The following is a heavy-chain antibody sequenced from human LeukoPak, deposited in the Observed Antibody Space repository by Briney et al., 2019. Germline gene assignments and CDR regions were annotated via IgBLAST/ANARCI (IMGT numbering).Heavy chain of an antibody. CDR1: DYNFPSYS. D-gene: IGHD3-3*01. V-gene: IGHV1-18*01. CDR2: ISAYNGNT. Sequence: ASVRVSCKTADYNFPSYSFGWVRQAPGQGLEWMGWISAYNGNTNYAQKLQGRVTMTTDTSTSTAYMELRSLRSDDTAVYYCAWTYYDFWSDYYYYYMDVWGKGTTVTVSS. CDR3: AWTYYDFWSDYYYYYMDV. J-gene: IGHJ6*03.